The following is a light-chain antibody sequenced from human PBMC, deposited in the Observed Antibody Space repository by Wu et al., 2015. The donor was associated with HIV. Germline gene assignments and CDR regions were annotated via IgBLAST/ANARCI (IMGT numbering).Light chain of an antibody. V-gene: IGKV3-11*01. CDR3: QQYSAGVT. CDR2: DAS. CDR1: QSVSSS. Sequence: EIVLTQSPATLSLSPGERATLSCRASQSVSSSLAWYQQKPGQAPRLLIYDASNRATGIPARFSGSGSGTDSTLTISCLQSEDFATYYCQQYSAGVTFGGGTKVEIK. J-gene: IGKJ4*01.